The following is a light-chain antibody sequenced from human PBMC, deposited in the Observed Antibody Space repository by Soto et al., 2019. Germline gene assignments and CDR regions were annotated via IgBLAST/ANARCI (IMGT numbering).Light chain of an antibody. CDR2: RNN. J-gene: IGLJ2*01. CDR1: SSNIESNY. CDR3: TVWEDSLRGRL. V-gene: IGLV1-47*01. Sequence: QSVLTQPPSASGTPGQRVTSSCSGSSSNIESNYVYWYQQLPGTAPRLLFYRNNQRPSGVPDLFSGSKSGTSASLAISALRSEDEADYYCTVWEDSLRGRLFGGGTQLTVL.